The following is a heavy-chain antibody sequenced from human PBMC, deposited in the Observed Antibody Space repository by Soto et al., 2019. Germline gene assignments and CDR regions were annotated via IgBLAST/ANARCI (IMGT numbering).Heavy chain of an antibody. Sequence: QVQLVESGGGVVQPGRSLRLSCAASGFPFSDYAMHWVRQAPGKGLEWVAVISFDGSNTYYADSVKGRFTVSRDNSTHTLSLQMNSLRSDDTALYYCAKALRGGCDYWGQGALVTVSS. CDR3: AKALRGGCDY. J-gene: IGHJ4*02. D-gene: IGHD3-10*01. CDR2: ISFDGSNT. CDR1: GFPFSDYA. V-gene: IGHV3-30*18.